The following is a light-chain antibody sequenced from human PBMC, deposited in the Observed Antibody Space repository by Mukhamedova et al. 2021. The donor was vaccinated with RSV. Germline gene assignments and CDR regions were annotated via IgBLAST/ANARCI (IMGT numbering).Light chain of an antibody. CDR2: S. Sequence: SNLHSGVPSRFSGSGSGTEFSLTISSLQPDDSATYYCQQYLAYSLTFGGGTRV. CDR3: QQYLAYSLT. V-gene: IGKV1-5*03. J-gene: IGKJ4*01.